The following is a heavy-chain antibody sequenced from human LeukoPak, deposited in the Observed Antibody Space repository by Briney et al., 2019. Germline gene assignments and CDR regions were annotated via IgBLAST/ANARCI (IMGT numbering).Heavy chain of an antibody. CDR3: AKRVPYSSSSVYFDS. Sequence: GGSLRLSCAASGFTFSDYWMTWVRQAPGKGLEWVANIKQDGSEMYYVDSVKGRFTISRDNAKNSLYLQMKSLRAEDTAVYYCAKRVPYSSSSVYFDSWGQGTLVTVSS. CDR2: IKQDGSEM. J-gene: IGHJ4*02. CDR1: GFTFSDYW. V-gene: IGHV3-7*03. D-gene: IGHD6-6*01.